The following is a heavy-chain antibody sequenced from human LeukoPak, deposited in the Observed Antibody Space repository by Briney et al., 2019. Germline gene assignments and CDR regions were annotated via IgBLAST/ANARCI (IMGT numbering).Heavy chain of an antibody. V-gene: IGHV5-10-1*01. CDR3: ARARVDTAMADFDY. J-gene: IGHJ4*02. CDR1: GYRFPSYW. Sequence: GESLKISCKASGYRFPSYWITWVRQMPGKGLEWVGGIDPIDSYTTYSPSFQGHVTISADKSIATVYLQWSSLKASDTAMYYCARARVDTAMADFDYWGQGTLVTVSS. D-gene: IGHD5-18*01. CDR2: IDPIDSYT.